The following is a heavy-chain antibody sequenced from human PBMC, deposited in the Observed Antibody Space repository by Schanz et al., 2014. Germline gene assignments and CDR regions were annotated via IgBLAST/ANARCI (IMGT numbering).Heavy chain of an antibody. CDR1: GYTFTSYG. D-gene: IGHD3-9*01. V-gene: IGHV1-18*01. CDR2: ISAYNGNT. Sequence: QVQLVQSGAEMKKPGASVKVSCKASGYTFTSYGICWVRQAPGQGLEWMGWISAYNGNTKYPQKLQGRVTMTTDTSTSTAYMELRSLRSDDTAVYYCAKAEYDILTDSYSRLDPWGQGTLXTVSS. J-gene: IGHJ5*02. CDR3: AKAEYDILTDSYSRLDP.